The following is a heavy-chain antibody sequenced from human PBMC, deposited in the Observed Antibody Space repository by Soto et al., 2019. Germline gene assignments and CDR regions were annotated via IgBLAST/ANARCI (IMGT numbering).Heavy chain of an antibody. D-gene: IGHD5-12*01. V-gene: IGHV1-24*01. Sequence: QVQLVQSGAEVKKPGASVKVSCKVSGYTITELSIHWVRQAPGKGLAWLGGFDPEDGEPIYAQKFQVRVTMTEDTSTDTAYMELSSLRSEDTAVYYCATDRGIVATSFDYWGQGTLATVSS. CDR1: GYTITELS. J-gene: IGHJ4*02. CDR3: ATDRGIVATSFDY. CDR2: FDPEDGEP.